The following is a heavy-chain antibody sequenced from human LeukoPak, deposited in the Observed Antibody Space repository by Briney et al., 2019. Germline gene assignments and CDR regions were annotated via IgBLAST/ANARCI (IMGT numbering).Heavy chain of an antibody. Sequence: PGRSLRLSCVASGFTFSSYGMHWVRQAPGKGLEWVAVIWYDGSNKYYADSVKGRFTISRDNSKNTLYLQMNSLRGEDTAVYYCATGGTRAATGRMGFWGQGTLVTVSS. J-gene: IGHJ4*02. D-gene: IGHD6-25*01. CDR3: ATGGTRAATGRMGF. CDR1: GFTFSSYG. CDR2: IWYDGSNK. V-gene: IGHV3-33*01.